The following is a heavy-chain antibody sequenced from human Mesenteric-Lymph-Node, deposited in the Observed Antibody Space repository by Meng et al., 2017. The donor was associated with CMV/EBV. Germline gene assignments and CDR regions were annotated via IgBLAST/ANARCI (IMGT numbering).Heavy chain of an antibody. CDR1: GGSVSSGSYY. CDR3: ARVGSSNFDS. J-gene: IGHJ4*02. CDR2: IYYSGST. Sequence: GSLRLSCTVSGGSVSSGSYYWSWIRQPPGKGLEWIGYIYYSGSTNYNPSLKSRVTISVDTSKNQLSLNLRSVTAADTAVYYCARVGSSNFDSWGQGTLVTVSS. V-gene: IGHV4-61*01. D-gene: IGHD6-13*01.